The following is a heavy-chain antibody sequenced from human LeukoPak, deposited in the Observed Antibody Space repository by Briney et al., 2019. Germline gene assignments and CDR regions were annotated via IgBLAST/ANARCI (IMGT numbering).Heavy chain of an antibody. CDR2: ISSSSSYI. J-gene: IGHJ4*02. CDR3: ARVSAAAGDY. Sequence: GGSLRLTCAASGFTFSSYSMNWVRQAPGKGLEWVSSISSSSSYIYYADSVKGRFTISRDNAKNSLYLQMNSLRAEDTAVYYCARVSAAAGDYWGQGTLVTVSS. V-gene: IGHV3-21*01. CDR1: GFTFSSYS. D-gene: IGHD6-13*01.